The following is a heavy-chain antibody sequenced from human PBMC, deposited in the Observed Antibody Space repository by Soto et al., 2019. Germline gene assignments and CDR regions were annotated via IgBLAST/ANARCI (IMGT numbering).Heavy chain of an antibody. CDR1: GGTFSSYA. CDR3: AREQPRYGGNSNFDY. CDR2: IIPIFGTA. Sequence: SVKVSCKASGGTFSSYAISWVRQAPGQGLEWMGGIIPIFGTANYAQKFQGRVTITADESTSTAYMELSSLRSEDTAVYYCAREQPRYGGNSNFDYWGQGTLVTVSS. D-gene: IGHD4-17*01. J-gene: IGHJ4*02. V-gene: IGHV1-69*13.